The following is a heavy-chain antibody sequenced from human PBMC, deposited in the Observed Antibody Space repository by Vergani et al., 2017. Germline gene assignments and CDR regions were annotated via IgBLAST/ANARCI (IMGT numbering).Heavy chain of an antibody. CDR3: ARGPRYCSSTSCLRWFDP. CDR1: GFTFSSYA. D-gene: IGHD2-2*01. V-gene: IGHV3-23*01. J-gene: IGHJ5*02. CDR2: ISGSGGST. Sequence: EVQLLESGGGLVQPGGSLRLSCAASGFTFSSYAMSWVRQAPGKGLEWVSAISGSGGSTYYADSVKGRFTISRDNSKNTLYLQMNSLRAEDTAVYYCARGPRYCSSTSCLRWFDPWGQGTLVTVSS.